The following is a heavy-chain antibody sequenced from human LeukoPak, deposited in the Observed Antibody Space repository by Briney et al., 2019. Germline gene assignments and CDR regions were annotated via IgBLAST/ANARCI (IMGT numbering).Heavy chain of an antibody. CDR2: INRGGSST. CDR3: ARDLDSGIFDY. D-gene: IGHD3-10*01. CDR1: GFTFGDYY. Sequence: GGSLRLSCAASGFTFGDYYINWIRQAPGKGLEWVSSINRGGSSTDYADSVKGRFTVFRDNAKNSMYLQMNNLRAEDTAVYYCARDLDSGIFDYWGQGTLVTVSS. J-gene: IGHJ4*02. V-gene: IGHV3-11*01.